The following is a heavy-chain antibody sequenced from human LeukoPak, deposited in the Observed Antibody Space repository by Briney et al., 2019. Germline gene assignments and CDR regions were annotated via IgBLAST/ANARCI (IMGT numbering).Heavy chain of an antibody. CDR3: ARDPTPGFYYDSSGYFDY. J-gene: IGHJ4*02. V-gene: IGHV4-39*02. Sequence: SETLSLTCTVSGGSISSSSYYWGWIRQPPGKGLEWIGSIYYTGSTYYNPSLKSRVTISVDTSKNRFSLRLNSVTAADTAVYYCARDPTPGFYYDSSGYFDYWGQGTLVTVSS. CDR2: IYYTGST. D-gene: IGHD3-22*01. CDR1: GGSISSSSYY.